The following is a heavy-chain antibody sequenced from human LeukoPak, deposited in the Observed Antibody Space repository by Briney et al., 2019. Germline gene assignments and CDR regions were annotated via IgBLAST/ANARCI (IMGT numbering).Heavy chain of an antibody. Sequence: GGSLRLSCAASGFTFSSYDMHRVRQATGKGLEWVSAIGTAGDTYYPGSVKGRFTISRENAKNSLYLQMNSLRAGDTAVYYCARGYSGYDVFDYWGQGTLVTVSS. V-gene: IGHV3-13*01. D-gene: IGHD5-12*01. CDR3: ARGYSGYDVFDY. J-gene: IGHJ4*02. CDR2: IGTAGDT. CDR1: GFTFSSYD.